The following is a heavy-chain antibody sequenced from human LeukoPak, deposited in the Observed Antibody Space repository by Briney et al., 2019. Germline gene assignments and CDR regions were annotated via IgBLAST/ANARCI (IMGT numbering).Heavy chain of an antibody. Sequence: TLSLTCSVSGHSIRIGTYYWSWIRQPAGKGLEWIGRIYTSGSTSYNPSLKSRVTISEDTSKIQFSLKWASVTAADTAVYYCARGGGASRIDYWGQGTLVTVSS. CDR3: ARGGGASRIDY. V-gene: IGHV4-61*02. J-gene: IGHJ4*02. D-gene: IGHD3-10*01. CDR2: IYTSGST. CDR1: GHSIRIGTYY.